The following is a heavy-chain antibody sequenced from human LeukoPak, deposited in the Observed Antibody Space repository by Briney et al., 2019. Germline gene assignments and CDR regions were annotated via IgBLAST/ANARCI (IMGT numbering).Heavy chain of an antibody. CDR2: ISSSGSTI. D-gene: IGHD4-11*01. CDR1: GFTFSSYE. J-gene: IGHJ4*02. Sequence: GGSLRLSCAASGFTFSSYEMNWVRQAPGKGLEWVSYISSSGSTIYYADSVTGRFTISRDNAKSSLYLQMNSLRAEDTAVYYCATETPAVATFVGYWGQGTLVTVSS. CDR3: ATETPAVATFVGY. V-gene: IGHV3-48*03.